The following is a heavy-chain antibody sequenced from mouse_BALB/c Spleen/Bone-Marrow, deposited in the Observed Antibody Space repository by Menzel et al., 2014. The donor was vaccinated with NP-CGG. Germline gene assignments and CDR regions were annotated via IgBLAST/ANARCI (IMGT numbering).Heavy chain of an antibody. J-gene: IGHJ4*01. CDR2: ISNGSSTI. V-gene: IGHV5-17*02. CDR3: ARRGAMSAHYCAMES. Sequence: EVKLVEAGGGLVQPGGSWKLSCAASGFTFRSFGMHWVRQAPEKGLEWVAYISNGSSTIYYADTVKGRFTISRDNPKNTLFLRMTSLRSEDTAMYYCARRGAMSAHYCAMESWCRGSSVTVSS. D-gene: IGHD2-3*01. CDR1: GFTFRSFG.